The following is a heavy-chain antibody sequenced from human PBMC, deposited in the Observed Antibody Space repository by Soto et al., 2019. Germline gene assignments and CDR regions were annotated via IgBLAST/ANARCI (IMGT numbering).Heavy chain of an antibody. V-gene: IGHV4-59*01. CDR3: ARAGVCDYYILTGYSFMVCYGMDV. CDR1: GGSISSYY. J-gene: IGHJ6*02. CDR2: IYYSGST. Sequence: PSETLSLTCTVSGGSISSYYWSWIRQPPGKGLEWIGYIYYSGSTNYNPSLKSRVTISVDTSKNQFSLKLSSVTAADTAVYYCARAGVCDYYILTGYSFMVCYGMDVWGQGTTVTVSS. D-gene: IGHD3-9*01.